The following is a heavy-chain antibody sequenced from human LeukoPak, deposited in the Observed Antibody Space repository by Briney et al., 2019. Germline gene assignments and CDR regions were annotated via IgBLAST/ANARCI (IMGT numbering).Heavy chain of an antibody. CDR2: INPNSGGT. CDR1: RYTFTGYY. CDR3: ARSGLELRYFDWLSHPLDY. Sequence: ASVKVSCKASRYTFTGYYMHWVRQAPGQGLEWMGWINPNSGGTNYAQKFQGRVTMTRDTSISTAYMELSRLRSGDTAVYYCARSGLELRYFDWLSHPLDYWVQGTLVTVSS. V-gene: IGHV1-2*02. J-gene: IGHJ4*02. D-gene: IGHD3-9*01.